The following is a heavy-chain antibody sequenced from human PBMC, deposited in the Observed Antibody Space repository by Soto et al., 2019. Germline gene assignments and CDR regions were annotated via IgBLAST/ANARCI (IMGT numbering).Heavy chain of an antibody. D-gene: IGHD2-15*01. Sequence: SETLSLTCDVSVEPMTGGYYWGWIRQSPGKGLEWIGSIYYGGTTYYNPSLRSRLAISIDTSKNQFSLRLSSVTAADTALYYCARGWYYFDFWGQGTLVTVSS. J-gene: IGHJ4*02. CDR2: IYYGGTT. CDR3: ARGWYYFDF. V-gene: IGHV4-38-2*01. CDR1: VEPMTGGYY.